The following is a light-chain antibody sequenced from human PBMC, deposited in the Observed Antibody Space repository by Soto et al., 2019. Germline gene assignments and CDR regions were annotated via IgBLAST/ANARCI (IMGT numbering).Light chain of an antibody. V-gene: IGKV2-30*01. J-gene: IGKJ5*01. CDR3: MPGSHSPIA. CDR2: KVS. Sequence: DVVMTQSPLSLPVTLGQPASLSCRSIRILVYRDGDIYLSWFTPGPGQSPRRLIYKVSNRDSGVTDRFSVSGSGNDCTLKISRVEAEEGGVDYGMPGSHSPIAVGKGPRLELK. CDR1: RILVYRDGDIY.